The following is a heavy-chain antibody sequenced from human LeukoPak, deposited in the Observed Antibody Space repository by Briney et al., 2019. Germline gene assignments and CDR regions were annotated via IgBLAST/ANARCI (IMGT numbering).Heavy chain of an antibody. D-gene: IGHD3-3*01. CDR1: GGTFSSYA. CDR2: IIPIFGTA. J-gene: IGHJ5*02. CDR3: ARGPSYYDFWSGYSNWFDP. Sequence: SVKVSCKASGGTFSSYAISWVRQAPGQGLEWMGGIIPIFGTANYAQKFQGRVTITADESTSKAYMELSSLRSEDTAVYYCARGPSYYDFWSGYSNWFDPWGQGTLVTVSS. V-gene: IGHV1-69*13.